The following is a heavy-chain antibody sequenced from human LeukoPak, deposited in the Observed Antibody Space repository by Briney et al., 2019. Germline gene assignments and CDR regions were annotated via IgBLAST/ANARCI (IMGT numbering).Heavy chain of an antibody. CDR2: ISGDAVSK. Sequence: GGSLILSCSGSGFTFSSYDMSWVRQAPGKGLEWVSSISGDAVSKYYAESVRGRFTISRDNSKDTLYLQMNSLRAEDTALYFCTEDRHSSGWPNWFDPWGQGSLVIVSS. D-gene: IGHD6-19*01. CDR3: TEDRHSSGWPNWFDP. CDR1: GFTFSSYD. V-gene: IGHV3-23*01. J-gene: IGHJ5*02.